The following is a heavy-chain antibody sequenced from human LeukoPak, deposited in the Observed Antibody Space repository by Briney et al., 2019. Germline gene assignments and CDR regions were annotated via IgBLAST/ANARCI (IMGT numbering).Heavy chain of an antibody. D-gene: IGHD6-6*01. CDR1: EFAFSTYN. CDR3: ARVYSSSSGKNVFDI. CDR2: ISTGSSTT. V-gene: IGHV3-48*01. Sequence: GGSLRLSCAASEFAFSTYNMNWVRQAPGKGLEWVSYISTGSSTTYYADSVKGRFTISRDNVENSLCLQVNSLRAEDTAVYYCARVYSSSSGKNVFDIWGQGTMVIVSS. J-gene: IGHJ3*02.